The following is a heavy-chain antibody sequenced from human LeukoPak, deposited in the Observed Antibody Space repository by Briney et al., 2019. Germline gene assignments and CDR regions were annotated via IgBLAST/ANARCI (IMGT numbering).Heavy chain of an antibody. J-gene: IGHJ4*02. V-gene: IGHV3-21*01. CDR2: ISSSSSYI. CDR3: ARDRGDSYGSTTYYFDY. Sequence: PGGSLRLSCAASGFTFSSYSMNWVRQAPGKELEWVSSISSSSSYIYYADSVKGRFTISRDNAKNSLYLQMNSLRAEDTAVYYCARDRGDSYGSTTYYFDYWGQGTLVTVSS. CDR1: GFTFSSYS. D-gene: IGHD5-18*01.